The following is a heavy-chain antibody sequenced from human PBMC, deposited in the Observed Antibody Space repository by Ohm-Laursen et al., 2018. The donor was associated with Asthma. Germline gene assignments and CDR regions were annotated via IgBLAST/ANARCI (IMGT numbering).Heavy chain of an antibody. D-gene: IGHD5-18*01. CDR2: IWYGGSNK. CDR1: GFTFTSYD. Sequence: SLRLSCAASGFTFTSYDMYWVRQAPGKGLEFVAVIWYGGSNKYYADSVKGRFTISRDNSKNTLYLQMNSLRAEDTALYYCAKDRGFNYGYGMDVWGQGTTVTVSS. J-gene: IGHJ6*02. V-gene: IGHV3-33*06. CDR3: AKDRGFNYGYGMDV.